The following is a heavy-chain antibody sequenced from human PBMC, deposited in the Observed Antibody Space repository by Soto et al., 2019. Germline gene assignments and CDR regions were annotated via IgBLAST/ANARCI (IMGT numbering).Heavy chain of an antibody. CDR2: ISYDGSNK. D-gene: IGHD6-13*01. CDR1: GFTFSSYG. CDR3: AKLAAAGTGSLSRLEGRDLAILGQHAFDI. J-gene: IGHJ3*02. V-gene: IGHV3-30*18. Sequence: GGSLRLSCAASGFTFSSYGMHWVRQAPGKGLEWVAVISYDGSNKYYADSVKGRFTISRDNSKNTLYLQMNSLRAEDTAVYYCAKLAAAGTGSLSRLEGRDLAILGQHAFDIWGQGTMVTVSS.